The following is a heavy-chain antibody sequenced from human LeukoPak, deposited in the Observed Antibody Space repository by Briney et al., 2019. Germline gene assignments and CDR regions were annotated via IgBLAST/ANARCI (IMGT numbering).Heavy chain of an antibody. Sequence: GGSLRLSCAASGFTFSTYGMNWVRQAPGKGLEWVSSISSSSYIYYADSVKGRFTISRDNAKNSLYLQMNSLRAEDTAVYYCARYSGSYSAFDYWGQGTLVTVSS. D-gene: IGHD3-10*01. CDR1: GFTFSTYG. J-gene: IGHJ4*02. CDR3: ARYSGSYSAFDY. CDR2: ISSSSYI. V-gene: IGHV3-21*01.